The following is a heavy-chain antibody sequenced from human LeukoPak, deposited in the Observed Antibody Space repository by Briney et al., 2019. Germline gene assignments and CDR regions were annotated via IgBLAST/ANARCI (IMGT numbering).Heavy chain of an antibody. V-gene: IGHV3-23*01. CDR2: ISGSGGST. CDR1: GFTFSSYA. J-gene: IGHJ1*01. Sequence: GGSLRLSCAASGFTFSSYAMSWVRQAPGKGLEWVSAISGSGGSTYYADSVKGRFTISRDNSKNTLYLQMNSLRAEDTAVYYCAKWVFLYYHRAEYFQHWGQGTLVTVSS. D-gene: IGHD3-3*02. CDR3: AKWVFLYYHRAEYFQH.